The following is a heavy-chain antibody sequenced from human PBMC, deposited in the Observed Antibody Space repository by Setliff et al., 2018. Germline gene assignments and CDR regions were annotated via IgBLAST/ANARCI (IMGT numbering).Heavy chain of an antibody. D-gene: IGHD3-16*01. CDR3: ARDGGEY. Sequence: QAGGSLRLSCAASGFTVSSNYMSWVRQAPGKGLEWVANIKQDGSEKYYVDSVKGRFTISRDNAKNSLYLQMNSLRAEDTAVYYCARDGGEYWGQGTLVTVSS. CDR1: GFTVSSNY. J-gene: IGHJ4*02. CDR2: IKQDGSEK. V-gene: IGHV3-7*01.